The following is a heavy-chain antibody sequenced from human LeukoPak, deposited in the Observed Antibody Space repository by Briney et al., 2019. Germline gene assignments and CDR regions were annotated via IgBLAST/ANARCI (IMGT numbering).Heavy chain of an antibody. CDR3: GRDRVVPAATFY. D-gene: IGHD2-2*01. CDR2: INQLGNEK. Sequence: GGSLRLSCAASGFTFSSYWMSWIRQAPGRGLEWVTNINQLGNEKNYVDSVNGRFTISRNNVDDSLYLEMNSLRVEDTAVYYCGRDRVVPAATFYWGQGVLVTVSS. J-gene: IGHJ4*02. V-gene: IGHV3-7*01. CDR1: GFTFSSYW.